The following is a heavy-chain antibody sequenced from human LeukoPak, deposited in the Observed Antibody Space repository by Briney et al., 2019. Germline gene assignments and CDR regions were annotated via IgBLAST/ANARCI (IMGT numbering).Heavy chain of an antibody. CDR3: ARNAYDFLTGHLVYMDV. CDR2: IYYSGST. V-gene: IGHV4-59*01. Sequence: SETLSLTCTVSGGSISTYYWTWIRQRPRKGLEWIGYIYYSGSTNYNPSLKSRVTISIDTSKNQFSLRLSSVTAADTAMYYCARNAYDFLTGHLVYMDVWGKGTTVTVSS. J-gene: IGHJ6*03. D-gene: IGHD3-9*01. CDR1: GGSISTYY.